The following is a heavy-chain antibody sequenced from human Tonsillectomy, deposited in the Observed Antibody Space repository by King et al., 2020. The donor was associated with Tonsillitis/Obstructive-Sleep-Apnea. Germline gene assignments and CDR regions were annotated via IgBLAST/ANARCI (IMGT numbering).Heavy chain of an antibody. CDR2: LLPILAIA. CDR1: GGTFSTYA. CDR3: AVPWGSGSDY. V-gene: IGHV1-69*09. J-gene: IGHJ4*02. D-gene: IGHD6-25*01. Sequence: PLVPSGAEVKKPGSSVKVSCKASGGTFSTYAISWVRQAPGPLLEWLGRLLPILAIANYAQKFPGRVTITADKSTSTAYMELSSLRSEDTAVYYCAVPWGSGSDYWGQGTLVTVSS.